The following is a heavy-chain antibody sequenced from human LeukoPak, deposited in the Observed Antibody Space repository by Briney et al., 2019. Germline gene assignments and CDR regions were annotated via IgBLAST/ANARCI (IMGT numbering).Heavy chain of an antibody. CDR3: ARVGSSGLLEEFNY. D-gene: IGHD6-6*01. CDR2: ISAHSGKT. J-gene: IGHJ1*01. Sequence: EASVKVSCKASGFTFTTYGFSWVRQAPGQGLEWVGWISAHSGKTDSAQKFQGRVTMTTDTPTSTAYMELTSLRSDDTAEYYCARVGSSGLLEEFNYWGQGVRVTVSS. CDR1: GFTFTTYG. V-gene: IGHV1-18*01.